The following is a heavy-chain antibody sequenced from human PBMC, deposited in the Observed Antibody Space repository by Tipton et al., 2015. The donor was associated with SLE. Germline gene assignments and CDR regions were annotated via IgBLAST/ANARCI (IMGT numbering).Heavy chain of an antibody. J-gene: IGHJ4*02. CDR2: IDHSRST. CDR1: GGSFSVHY. V-gene: IGHV4-34*01. CDR3: ASGFRYSFGYPFDY. Sequence: AGLVKPSETLSLTCAVYGGSFSVHYWSWSWIRQPPGKGLEWIGEIDHSRSTNYNPSLKSRVTISRDTSKNQFSLKLSSVTAADTTVYFCASGFRYSFGYPFDYWGQGTLVTVSS. D-gene: IGHD5-18*01.